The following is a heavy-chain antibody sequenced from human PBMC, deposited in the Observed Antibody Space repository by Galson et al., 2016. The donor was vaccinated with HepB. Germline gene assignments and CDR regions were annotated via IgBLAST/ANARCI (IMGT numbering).Heavy chain of an antibody. Sequence: SLRLSCAASGFSLSRYWMTWVRQAPGKGLEWVANIKQDGSTIQYVDSVKGRYTIYRDNADNSLCLQMNSLRVEDTAVYYCARVLWTDEGLDYWGRGTLVTVAS. D-gene: IGHD2-21*01. CDR3: ARVLWTDEGLDY. CDR1: GFSLSRYW. J-gene: IGHJ4*02. V-gene: IGHV3-7*04. CDR2: IKQDGSTI.